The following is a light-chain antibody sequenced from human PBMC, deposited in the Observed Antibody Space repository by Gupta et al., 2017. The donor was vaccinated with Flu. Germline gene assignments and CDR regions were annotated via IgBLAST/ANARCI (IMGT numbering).Light chain of an antibody. CDR3: RQATHWPYT. V-gene: IGKV2-30*02. Sequence: TLGHPASISCRSSEIIVHSDGNTYLHWIKQKPGQAPRRLIYKIFNRDSGVPDRSSGSIYGPDFTLKISSGEAEDVAAIYYCRQATHWPYTSGQATKMHIK. J-gene: IGKJ2*01. CDR2: KIF. CDR1: EIIVHSDGNTY.